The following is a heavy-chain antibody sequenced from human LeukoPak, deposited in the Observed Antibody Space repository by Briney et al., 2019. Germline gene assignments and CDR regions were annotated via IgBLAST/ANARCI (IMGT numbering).Heavy chain of an antibody. CDR3: ARGHPDDTDAFDI. J-gene: IGHJ3*02. V-gene: IGHV3-53*01. CDR2: IYSGGSA. CDR1: GFTASSKY. D-gene: IGHD3-22*01. Sequence: GGSLRLSCADSGFTASSKYPSWVRPAQGQGLERVQIIYSGGSAYYADSVKGRFTISRDNSKNTLSLQMNSLRPEDTAVYYCARGHPDDTDAFDIWGQGTMVTVSS.